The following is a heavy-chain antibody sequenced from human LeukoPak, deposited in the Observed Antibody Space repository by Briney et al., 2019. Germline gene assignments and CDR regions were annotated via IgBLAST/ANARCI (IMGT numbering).Heavy chain of an antibody. Sequence: GGSLRLSCAASGFTFSNFAMGWVRQAPGKGLEWVSSISSSSSYIYYADSVKGRFTISRDNAKNSLYLQMNSLRAEDTAVYYCARALGATIGFDYWGQGTLVTVSS. CDR1: GFTFSNFA. V-gene: IGHV3-21*01. CDR2: ISSSSSYI. J-gene: IGHJ4*02. CDR3: ARALGATIGFDY. D-gene: IGHD5-12*01.